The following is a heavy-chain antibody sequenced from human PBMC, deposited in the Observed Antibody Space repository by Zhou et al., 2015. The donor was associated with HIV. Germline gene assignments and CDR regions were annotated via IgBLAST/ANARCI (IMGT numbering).Heavy chain of an antibody. CDR1: GFTFGDYA. Sequence: EVQLVESGGGLVQPGRSLRLSCTASGFTFGDYAMSWFRQAPGKGLEWVGFIRSKAYGGTTEYAASVKGRFTISRDDSKSIAYLQMNSLKTEDTAVYYCTRDVGPGIAVAGTFYYYYGMDVWGQGTTVTVSS. D-gene: IGHD6-19*01. V-gene: IGHV3-49*03. J-gene: IGHJ6*02. CDR2: IRSKAYGGTT. CDR3: TRDVGPGIAVAGTFYYYYGMDV.